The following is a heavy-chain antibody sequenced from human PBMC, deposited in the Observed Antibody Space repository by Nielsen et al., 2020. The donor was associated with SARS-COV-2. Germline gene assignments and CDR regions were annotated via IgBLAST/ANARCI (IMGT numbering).Heavy chain of an antibody. V-gene: IGHV3-23*03. CDR3: AKDLDDRGLVYYGMDV. CDR2: IYSGGTGT. CDR1: GFTFSSYA. Sequence: GGSLRLSCAASGFTFSSYAMSWVRQAPGKGLEWVSVIYSGGTGTYYADSVKGRFTISRDNSKNTLYLQMDSLRAEDTAVYYCAKDLDDRGLVYYGMDVWGQGTTVTVSS. J-gene: IGHJ6*02. D-gene: IGHD5-18*01.